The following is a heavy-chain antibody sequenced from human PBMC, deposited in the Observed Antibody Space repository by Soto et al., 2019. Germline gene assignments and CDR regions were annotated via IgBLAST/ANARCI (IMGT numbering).Heavy chain of an antibody. V-gene: IGHV1-18*01. J-gene: IGHJ4*02. CDR3: AXXEDXXXPAXMFPDY. CDR2: ISAYNGNT. Sequence: QVQLVQSGAEVKKPGASVTVSXXXXXXXXTSXGIXXXXQAXXXGLAWMGWISAYNGNTNYAQKLQGRVTMTTDTSTSTAYMELRSLRSDDTAVYYCAXXEDXXXPAXMFPDYWGQGTLVTVSS. CDR1: XXXXTSXG. D-gene: IGHD2-2*01.